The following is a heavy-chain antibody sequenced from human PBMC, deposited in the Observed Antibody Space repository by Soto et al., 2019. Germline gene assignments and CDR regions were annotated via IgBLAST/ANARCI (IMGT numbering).Heavy chain of an antibody. CDR1: GGSINSGDYY. J-gene: IGHJ5*02. CDR2: IYYSGST. D-gene: IGHD3-10*01. CDR3: ARGLKGFGLT. V-gene: IGHV4-30-4*01. Sequence: QVQLQESGPGLVKPSQTLSLTCTVSGGSINSGDYYWSWIRQPPGKGLEWIGYIYYSGSTYYNPPLRXXIXIXXDTSKNQFSLKLSSVTAADTAVYYCARGLKGFGLTWGQGTLVTVSS.